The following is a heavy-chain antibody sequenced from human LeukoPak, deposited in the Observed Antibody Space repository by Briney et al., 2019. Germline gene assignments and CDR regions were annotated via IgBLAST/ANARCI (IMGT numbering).Heavy chain of an antibody. Sequence: GGSLRLSCAASEFTFSSYSMNWVRQAPGKGLEWVSSISSSSSYIYYADSVKGRFTISRDNAKNSLSLQMNSLRAEDTAVYYCARAPAAAGSKYYFDYWGQGTLVTVSS. D-gene: IGHD6-13*01. CDR2: ISSSSSYI. J-gene: IGHJ4*02. V-gene: IGHV3-21*01. CDR3: ARAPAAAGSKYYFDY. CDR1: EFTFSSYS.